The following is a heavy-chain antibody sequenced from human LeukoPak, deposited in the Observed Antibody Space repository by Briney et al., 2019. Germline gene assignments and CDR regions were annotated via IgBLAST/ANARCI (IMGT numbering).Heavy chain of an antibody. CDR3: ATLAAGSLDY. CDR1: GVTIRSYG. V-gene: IGHV3-30*02. CDR2: IRSDGSNR. J-gene: IGHJ4*02. D-gene: IGHD3-10*01. Sequence: QPGGSLKLSCAASGVTIRSYGVHWVRQAPGKGQEWLAYIRSDGSNRYYADSVKGRFTISRDNSKNTLYLQMNSLRAEDTAVYYCATLAAGSLDYWGQGTLVTVAS.